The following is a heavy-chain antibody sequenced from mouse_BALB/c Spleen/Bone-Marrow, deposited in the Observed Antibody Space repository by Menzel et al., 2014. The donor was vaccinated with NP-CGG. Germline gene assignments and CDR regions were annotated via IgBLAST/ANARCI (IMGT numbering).Heavy chain of an antibody. D-gene: IGHD1-1*01. J-gene: IGHJ3*01. Sequence: VQLQQSGAELVKPGASVKLSCTASGFNIKDTYMHWVKQRPEQGLEWIGRIDPANGNTKYDPKFQGKATITADTSSNTGYLQLSSLTSEDTAVYYCANYYYGSNLFAYWGQGTLVTVSA. CDR1: GFNIKDTY. CDR3: ANYYYGSNLFAY. CDR2: IDPANGNT. V-gene: IGHV14-3*02.